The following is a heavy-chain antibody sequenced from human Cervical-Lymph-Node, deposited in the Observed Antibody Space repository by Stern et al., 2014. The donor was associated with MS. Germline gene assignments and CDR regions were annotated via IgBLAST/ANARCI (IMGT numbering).Heavy chain of an antibody. CDR1: GFSLTTSGVG. Sequence: VTLRESGPTLVKPTQTLTLTCTFSGFSLTTSGVGVGWIRQPPGKALEWLALIYWDDDKLYSPSLKSRLTITKDTSKNQVVLTMTNVDPVDTATYYCAHSSSFVTTRPNWFDPWGQGTLVTVSS. J-gene: IGHJ5*02. CDR2: IYWDDDK. CDR3: AHSSSFVTTRPNWFDP. V-gene: IGHV2-5*02. D-gene: IGHD1-1*01.